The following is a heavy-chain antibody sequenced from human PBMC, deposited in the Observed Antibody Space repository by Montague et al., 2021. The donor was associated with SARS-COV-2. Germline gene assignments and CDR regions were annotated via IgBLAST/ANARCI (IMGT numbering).Heavy chain of an antibody. D-gene: IGHD2-8*01. Sequence: SETLSLTCTVSGGSVSRISSHWGWIRQPPGKELMYIVSFYYAGGTQYNLSLKSRVTINVDTTNYQFSLKMITVTAADTAVYFCARLYGSSFDYWGQGTLVTVSS. CDR1: GGSVSRISSH. CDR3: ARLYGSSFDY. CDR2: FYYAGGT. V-gene: IGHV4-39*01. J-gene: IGHJ4*02.